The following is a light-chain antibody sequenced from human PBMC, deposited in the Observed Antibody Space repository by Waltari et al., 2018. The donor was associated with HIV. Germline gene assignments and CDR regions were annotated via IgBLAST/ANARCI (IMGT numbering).Light chain of an antibody. Sequence: SSNIGSTTVHWYQQLPGTAPKLLIYSDNQQPSGIPYRFSGSNSGTPAPLASSGGQSEDETDYYCAAWDDSMNGVVFGGGTTLTVL. CDR2: SDN. J-gene: IGLJ2*01. V-gene: IGLV1-44*01. CDR3: AAWDDSMNGVV. CDR1: SSNIGSTT.